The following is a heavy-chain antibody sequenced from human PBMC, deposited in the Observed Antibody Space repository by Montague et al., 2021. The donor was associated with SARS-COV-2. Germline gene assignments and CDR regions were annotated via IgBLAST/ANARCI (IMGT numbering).Heavy chain of an antibody. CDR3: ARDSHYYDSSGHFDY. CDR2: IYYSGST. CDR1: GGSISSYY. J-gene: IGHJ4*02. Sequence: SETLSLTCTVSGGSISSYYWSWIRQPPGKGLEWIGYIYYSGSTNXNPSLKSRVTISVDTSKNQFSLKLSSVTAAETAVYYCARDSHYYDSSGHFDYWGQGTLVTVSS. D-gene: IGHD3-22*01. V-gene: IGHV4-59*13.